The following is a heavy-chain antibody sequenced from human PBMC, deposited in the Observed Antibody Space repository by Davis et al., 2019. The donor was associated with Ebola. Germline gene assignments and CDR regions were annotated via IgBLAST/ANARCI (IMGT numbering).Heavy chain of an antibody. Sequence: GESLKISCAASGFTFSSYWMHWVRQAPGKGLVWVSRINSDGSSTSYADSVKGRFTISRDNTKNTLYLQMNSLRAEDTAVYYCAREHRDGYNYHLYFDYWGQGTLVTVSS. D-gene: IGHD5-24*01. J-gene: IGHJ4*02. CDR3: AREHRDGYNYHLYFDY. CDR2: INSDGSST. V-gene: IGHV3-74*01. CDR1: GFTFSSYW.